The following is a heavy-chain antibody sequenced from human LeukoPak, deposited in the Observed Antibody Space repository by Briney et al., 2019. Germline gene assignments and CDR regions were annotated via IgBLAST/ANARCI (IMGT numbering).Heavy chain of an antibody. CDR3: ARDSIAVAGRPLIY. CDR1: GYTFTSYA. D-gene: IGHD6-19*01. Sequence: ASVKVSCKASGYTFTSYAMHWVRQAPGQRLEWMGWINAGNGNTKYSQKFQGRVTITRDTSASTAYMELSSLRSEDTAVYYCARDSIAVAGRPLIYWGQGTLVTVSS. V-gene: IGHV1-3*01. CDR2: INAGNGNT. J-gene: IGHJ4*02.